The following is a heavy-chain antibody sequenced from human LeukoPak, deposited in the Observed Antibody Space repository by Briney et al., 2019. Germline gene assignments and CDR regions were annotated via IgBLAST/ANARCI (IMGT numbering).Heavy chain of an antibody. CDR1: RFTFSSCS. J-gene: IGHJ4*02. V-gene: IGHV3-48*04. CDR2: ISSSSSTI. D-gene: IGHD2-15*01. Sequence: GGSLRLSCAAARFTFSSCSMNWVRQAAGKGLEWVSYISSSSSTIYYADSVKGRCAISRDNAKNSLYLQMNNLRAEDTAVYYCASVREAALDYWGQGTLVTVSS. CDR3: ASVREAALDY.